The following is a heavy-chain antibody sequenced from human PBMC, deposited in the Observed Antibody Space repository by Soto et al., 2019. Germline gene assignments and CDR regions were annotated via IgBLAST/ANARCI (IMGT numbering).Heavy chain of an antibody. D-gene: IGHD6-13*01. J-gene: IGHJ5*02. Sequence: PSETLSLTCVVSDYSISSGYYWGWFRQSPGKGLEGIGSIYHSGTTYYNPSLKSRVTISLDTSKNQFSLKLSSVTAADTAVYYCARSLLTSSWYAGSWGQGTLVTVSS. V-gene: IGHV4-38-2*01. CDR1: DYSISSGYY. CDR2: IYHSGTT. CDR3: ARSLLTSSWYAGS.